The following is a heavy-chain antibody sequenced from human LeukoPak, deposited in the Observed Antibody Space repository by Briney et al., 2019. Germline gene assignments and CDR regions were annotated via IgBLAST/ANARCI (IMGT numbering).Heavy chain of an antibody. J-gene: IGHJ4*02. CDR2: INPSGGST. CDR3: ARVRGDVVVTDYFDY. Sequence: XSVKVSCKASGYTFTSYYMHWVRQAPGQGLEWMGIINPSGGSTSYAQKFQGRVTMTRDTSTSTVYMELSSLRSEDTAVYYCARVRGDVVVTDYFDYWGQGTLVTVSS. V-gene: IGHV1-46*01. D-gene: IGHD2-21*02. CDR1: GYTFTSYY.